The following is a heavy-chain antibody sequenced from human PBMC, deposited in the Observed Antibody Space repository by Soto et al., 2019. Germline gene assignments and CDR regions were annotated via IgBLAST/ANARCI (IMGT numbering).Heavy chain of an antibody. V-gene: IGHV3-23*01. CDR2: ISGSGGAT. D-gene: IGHD6-13*01. CDR3: ARQEYSTTWYLEY. J-gene: IGHJ4*02. CDR1: GVTFSAYA. Sequence: EVQRLESGGGVVQPGGYLRLSCAASGVTFSAYAMSWVRQAPGKGLEWVSVISGSGGATYYADSVKGRFTISRDNSKNTLYLQMNSLRAEDTAIYYCARQEYSTTWYLEYWGQGTLVTVSS.